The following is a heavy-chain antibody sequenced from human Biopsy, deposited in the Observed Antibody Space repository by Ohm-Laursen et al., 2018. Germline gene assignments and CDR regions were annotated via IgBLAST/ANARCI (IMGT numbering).Heavy chain of an antibody. CDR3: ARWYGDLFYYYNGMDL. D-gene: IGHD3-10*01. V-gene: IGHV3-21*01. CDR2: ITSRTSSA. CDR1: GFTFNVYS. Sequence: SLRLSCAASGFTFNVYSIVWVRQAPGKGLEWVSSITSRTSSAYYADSVKGRVTISRDNANNSVSLQMDNLRVDDTAVYYCARWYGDLFYYYNGMDLWGQGSTVTVFS. J-gene: IGHJ6*02.